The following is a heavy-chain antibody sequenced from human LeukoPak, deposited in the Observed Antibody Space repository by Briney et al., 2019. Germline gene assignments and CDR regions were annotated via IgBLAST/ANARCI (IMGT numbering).Heavy chain of an antibody. CDR2: ISGSGGST. D-gene: IGHD3-3*01. Sequence: GGSLRLSCAASGFTFSSYAMSWVRQAPGKGLEWVSTISGSGGSTYYADSVKGQFTISRDNSKNTLYLQMNSLRAADTAVYYCAEHTSYYYYYMDVWGKGTTVTVSS. CDR3: AEHTSYYYYYMDV. CDR1: GFTFSSYA. J-gene: IGHJ6*03. V-gene: IGHV3-23*01.